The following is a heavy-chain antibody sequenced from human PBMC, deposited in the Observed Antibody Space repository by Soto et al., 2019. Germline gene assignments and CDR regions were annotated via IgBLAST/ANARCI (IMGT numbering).Heavy chain of an antibody. J-gene: IGHJ4*02. D-gene: IGHD3-10*01. CDR3: ARLNSGYDY. V-gene: IGHV4-39*01. CDR1: GGSISSSTSY. CDR2: ILYSGIT. Sequence: QLQLQESGPGLVKPSETLSLTCTVSGGSISSSTSYWAWIRQPPGKGLEWIGSILYSGITYYNPSLKSRVTISVDTSKNQFSLKLNSVTAADTAVYYCARLNSGYDYWGQGTLVTVSS.